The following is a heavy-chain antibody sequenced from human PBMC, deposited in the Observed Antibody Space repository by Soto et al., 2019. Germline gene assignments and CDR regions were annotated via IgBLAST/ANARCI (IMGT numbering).Heavy chain of an antibody. V-gene: IGHV3-30*02. CDR3: AKDREYSYGYADY. D-gene: IGHD5-18*01. CDR1: GFTFSSYG. J-gene: IGHJ4*02. Sequence: GGSLRLSCAASGFTFSSYGMYWVRQAPGRGLEWVAFIPYDRGNSYYADSVKGRFTISRDNSKNTLYLQMNSLTAEDTAVYYCAKDREYSYGYADYWGQGALVTVS. CDR2: IPYDRGNS.